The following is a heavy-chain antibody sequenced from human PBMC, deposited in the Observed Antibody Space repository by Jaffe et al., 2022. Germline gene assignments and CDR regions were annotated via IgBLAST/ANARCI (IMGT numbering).Heavy chain of an antibody. V-gene: IGHV4-38-2*01. CDR2: IYHSGST. D-gene: IGHD6-19*01. Sequence: QVQLQESGPGLVKPSETLSLTCAVSGYSISSGYYWGWIRQPPGKGLEWIGSIYHSGSTYYNPSLKSRVTISVDTSKNQFSLKLSSVTAADTAVYYCAKHTGYSSGWYEWGNWFDPWGQGTLVTVSS. CDR3: AKHTGYSSGWYEWGNWFDP. CDR1: GYSISSGYY. J-gene: IGHJ5*02.